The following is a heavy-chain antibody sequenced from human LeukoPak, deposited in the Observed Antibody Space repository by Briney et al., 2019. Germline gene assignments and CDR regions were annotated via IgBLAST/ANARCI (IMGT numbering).Heavy chain of an antibody. CDR1: GGSISSHY. J-gene: IGHJ5*02. D-gene: IGHD6-19*01. V-gene: IGHV4-59*11. CDR2: IYYSGST. CDR3: ARAARAVAARENWFDP. Sequence: SETPSLTCTVSGGSISSHYWSWIRQPPGKGLEWIGYIYYSGSTNYNPSLKSRVTISVDTSKNQFSLKLSSVTAADTAVYYCARAARAVAARENWFDPWGQGTLVTVSS.